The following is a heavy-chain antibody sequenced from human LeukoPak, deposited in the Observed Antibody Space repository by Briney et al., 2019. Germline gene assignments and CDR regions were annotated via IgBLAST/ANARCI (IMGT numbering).Heavy chain of an antibody. CDR1: GFTFSSYS. CDR2: ISSSSSNI. CDR3: ARGLFCSGGSCYLYFQH. D-gene: IGHD2-15*01. J-gene: IGHJ1*01. Sequence: GGSLRLSCAASGFTFSSYSINWVRQAPGKGLEWVSYISSSSSNIYYADSVKGRFTTSRDNAKNSLYLQMDSLRAEDTAVYYCARGLFCSGGSCYLYFQHWGQGTLVTVSS. V-gene: IGHV3-48*01.